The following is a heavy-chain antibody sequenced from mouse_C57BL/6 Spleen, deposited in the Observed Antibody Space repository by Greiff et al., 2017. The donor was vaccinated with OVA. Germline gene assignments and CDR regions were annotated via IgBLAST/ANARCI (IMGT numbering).Heavy chain of an antibody. D-gene: IGHD1-1*01. Sequence: VQLQQPGAELVKPGASVKLSCKASGYTFTSYWMQWVKQRPGQGLEWIGEIDPSDSYTNYNQKFKGKATLTVDTSSSPAYMQLSSLTSEDAAVYYCARWGTTNFDYWGQGTTLTVSS. CDR2: IDPSDSYT. CDR3: ARWGTTNFDY. J-gene: IGHJ2*01. CDR1: GYTFTSYW. V-gene: IGHV1-50*01.